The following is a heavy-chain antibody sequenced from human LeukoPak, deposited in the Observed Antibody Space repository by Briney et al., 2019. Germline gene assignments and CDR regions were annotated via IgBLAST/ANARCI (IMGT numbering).Heavy chain of an antibody. CDR3: ARVGRWLQFRHYFDY. V-gene: IGHV4-59*08. Sequence: SETLSLTCTVSGGSISSYYWSWIRQPPGKGLEWIGYIYYSGSTNYNPSLKSRVTISVDTSKNQFSLKLSSVTAADTAVYYCARVGRWLQFRHYFDYWGQGTLVTVSS. J-gene: IGHJ4*02. CDR1: GGSISSYY. D-gene: IGHD5-24*01. CDR2: IYYSGST.